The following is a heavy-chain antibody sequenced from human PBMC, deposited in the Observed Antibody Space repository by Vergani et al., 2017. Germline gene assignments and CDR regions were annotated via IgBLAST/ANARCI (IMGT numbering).Heavy chain of an antibody. CDR3: ARDRYYVGSGSYPYFYYCGLDV. D-gene: IGHD3-10*01. CDR1: GITFSDYA. J-gene: IGHJ6*02. Sequence: QVQLVESGGGVVQPGRSLRLSCTVSGITFSDYAFHWVRQAPGKGLECVAVISYDGSNKYYADSVRGRFTISRDDSKNTMYLQMNSLTTEDTAMYYCARDRYYVGSGSYPYFYYCGLDVWGQGTAVTVSS. V-gene: IGHV3-30-3*01. CDR2: ISYDGSNK.